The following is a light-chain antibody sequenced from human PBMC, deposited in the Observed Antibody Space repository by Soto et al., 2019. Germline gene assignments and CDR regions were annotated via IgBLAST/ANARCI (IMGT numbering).Light chain of an antibody. CDR3: QQYHTWPIT. V-gene: IGKV3-15*01. J-gene: IGKJ4*01. CDR1: QGVSRK. CDR2: GES. Sequence: DIVMTQSPATLSVAPGERVTFSCRASQGVSRKLAWYQHKPGQAPRLLISGESTGATGIPARFSGSGSGTEFTLTISSLQSEDCAIYYCQQYHTWPITFGGGTKVEIK.